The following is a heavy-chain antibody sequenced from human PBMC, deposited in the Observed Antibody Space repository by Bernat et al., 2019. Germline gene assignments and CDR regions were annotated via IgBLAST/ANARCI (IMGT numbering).Heavy chain of an antibody. CDR2: ISSSSSYI. CDR3: ARGAPYYGSGTTTERAKKFGY. D-gene: IGHD3-10*01. V-gene: IGHV3-21*01. J-gene: IGHJ4*02. Sequence: VQLVESGGGVVQPGRSLRLSCAASGFTFSSYAMHWVRQAPGKGLEWVSSISSSSSYIYYADSVKGRFTISRDNAKNSLYLQMNSLRAEDTAVYYCARGAPYYGSGTTTERAKKFGYWGQGTLVTVSS. CDR1: GFTFSSYA.